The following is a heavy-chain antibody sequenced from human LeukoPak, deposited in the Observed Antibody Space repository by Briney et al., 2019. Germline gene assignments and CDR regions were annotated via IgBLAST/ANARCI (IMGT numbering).Heavy chain of an antibody. CDR1: GGTFSSYA. Sequence: SVKVSCKASGGTFSSYAISWVRQAPGQGLEWMGRIIPILGIANYAQKFQGRVTITADKSTSTAYMELSSLRSEDTAVYYCARGRLLRFLADYYYMDVWGKGTTVTVSS. V-gene: IGHV1-69*04. CDR3: ARGRLLRFLADYYYMDV. CDR2: IIPILGIA. D-gene: IGHD3-3*01. J-gene: IGHJ6*03.